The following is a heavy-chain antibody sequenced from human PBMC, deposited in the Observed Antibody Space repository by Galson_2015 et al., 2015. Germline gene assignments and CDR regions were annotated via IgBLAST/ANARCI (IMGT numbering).Heavy chain of an antibody. J-gene: IGHJ3*02. CDR1: GFTFSSYW. CDR3: AKYGSGSRTAFEI. Sequence: SLRLSCAASGFTFSSYWMSWVRQAPGKGLEWVANINKDGSEKYYVDSVKGRFTISRDNAKNSLYLQMNSLRAEDTAVYYCAKYGSGSRTAFEIWGQRTMVTVSS. CDR2: INKDGSEK. D-gene: IGHD3-10*01. V-gene: IGHV3-7*03.